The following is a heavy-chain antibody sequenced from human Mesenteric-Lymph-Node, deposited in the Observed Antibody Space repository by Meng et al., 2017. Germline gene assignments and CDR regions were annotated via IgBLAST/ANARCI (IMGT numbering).Heavy chain of an antibody. CDR2: IIPIFGTA. CDR1: GGTFSSYA. Sequence: SVKVSCKASGGTFSSYAISWVRQAPGQGLEWMGGIIPIFGTANYAQKFQGRVTITADESTSTAYMELSSLRSEDTAVYYCASAPTYYYDSRGRAGYDYWGQGTLVTVSS. CDR3: ASAPTYYYDSRGRAGYDY. V-gene: IGHV1-69*13. D-gene: IGHD3-22*01. J-gene: IGHJ4*02.